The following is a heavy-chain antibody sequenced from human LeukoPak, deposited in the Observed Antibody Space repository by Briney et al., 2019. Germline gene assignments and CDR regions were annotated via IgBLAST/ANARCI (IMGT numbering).Heavy chain of an antibody. Sequence: GESLKISCKGSGYSFTSYWIGWVRQMPGKGLEWMGIIYSGDSDTRYSPSFQGQVTISADKSISTAYLQWSSLKASDTAMYYCARYPGIAVAGTGYFDYWGQGTLVTVSS. CDR3: ARYPGIAVAGTGYFDY. J-gene: IGHJ4*02. CDR1: GYSFTSYW. D-gene: IGHD6-19*01. CDR2: IYSGDSDT. V-gene: IGHV5-51*01.